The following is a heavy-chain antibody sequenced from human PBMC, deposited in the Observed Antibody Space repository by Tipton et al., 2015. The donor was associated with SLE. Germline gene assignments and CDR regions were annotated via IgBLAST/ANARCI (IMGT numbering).Heavy chain of an antibody. CDR3: ARDRGGTYFLDY. V-gene: IGHV3-7*01. CDR1: GFTFSHYA. D-gene: IGHD1-26*01. Sequence: SLRLSCAASGFTFSHYAMNWVRQAPGKGLEWVASIKEDGSEQYYVDSVKGRFAISRDNAENSLYLQLNSLRNEDTAVYYCARDRGGTYFLDYWGQGTLVTVSS. J-gene: IGHJ4*02. CDR2: IKEDGSEQ.